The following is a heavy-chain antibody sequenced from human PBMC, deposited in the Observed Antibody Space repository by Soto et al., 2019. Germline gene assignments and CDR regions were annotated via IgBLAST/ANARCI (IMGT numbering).Heavy chain of an antibody. CDR3: ARGRYDFWSGYFSFHGHYGMDV. Sequence: SETLCVPCVLYVGYFSVYYWGSLRQPPGRGLALIGEINHSGSTNYNPSLKSRVTISVDTSKNQFSLKLSSVTAADTAVYYCARGRYDFWSGYFSFHGHYGMDVWGKGTTVT. CDR1: VGYFSVYY. J-gene: IGHJ6*04. D-gene: IGHD3-3*01. V-gene: IGHV4-34*01. CDR2: INHSGST.